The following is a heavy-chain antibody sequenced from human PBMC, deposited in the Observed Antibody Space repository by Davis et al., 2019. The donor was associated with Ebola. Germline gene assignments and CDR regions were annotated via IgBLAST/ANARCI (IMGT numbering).Heavy chain of an antibody. CDR2: ISSSGSTI. V-gene: IGHV3-11*04. D-gene: IGHD3-22*01. J-gene: IGHJ4*02. CDR3: ARVESGYYYDSSGYGVRPSPPDY. Sequence: GESLKISCAASGFTFSDYYMSWIRQAPGKGLEWVSYISSSGSTIYYADSVKGRFTISRDNAKNSLYLQMNSLRAEDTAVYYCARVESGYYYDSSGYGVRPSPPDYWGQGTLVTVSS. CDR1: GFTFSDYY.